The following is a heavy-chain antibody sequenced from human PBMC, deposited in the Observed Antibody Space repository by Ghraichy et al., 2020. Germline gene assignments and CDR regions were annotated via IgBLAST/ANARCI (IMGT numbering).Heavy chain of an antibody. CDR1: GGSIASGDSY. V-gene: IGHV4-31*03. CDR2: TYYTGNA. J-gene: IGHJ6*02. CDR3: ARAGSGPSTDYYDTTGMDV. Sequence: SETLSLTCTVSGGSIASGDSYWNWIRQRPGKGLEWIGYTYYTGNAYYSPSLKSRVSISVDTSKNHFSLNLTSVTAADTAVYFCARAGSGPSTDYYDTTGMDVWGQGITVTVSS. D-gene: IGHD3-16*01.